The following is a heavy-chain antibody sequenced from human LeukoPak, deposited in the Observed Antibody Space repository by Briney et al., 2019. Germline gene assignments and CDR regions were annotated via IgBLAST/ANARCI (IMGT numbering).Heavy chain of an antibody. J-gene: IGHJ5*02. V-gene: IGHV1-2*02. Sequence: ASVKVSCKASGYTFTGYYMHWVRQAPGQGLEWMGWINPNSGGTNYAQKFQGRVTMTRETSISTAYMELSRLRSDDTAVYYCARVVGATKGWFDPWGQGTLVTVSS. D-gene: IGHD1-26*01. CDR3: ARVVGATKGWFDP. CDR1: GYTFTGYY. CDR2: INPNSGGT.